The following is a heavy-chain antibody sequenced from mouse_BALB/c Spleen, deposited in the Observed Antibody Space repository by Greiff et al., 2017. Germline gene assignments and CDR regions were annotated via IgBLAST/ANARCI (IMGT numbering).Heavy chain of an antibody. CDR3: TRRLGPYFDY. V-gene: IGHV1S81*02. CDR2: INPSNGGT. J-gene: IGHJ2*01. D-gene: IGHD4-1*01. Sequence: QVQLKQSGAELVKPGASVKLSCKASGYTFTSYYMYWVKQRPGQGLEWIGEINPSNGGTNFNEKFKSKATLTVDKSSSTAYMQLSSLTSEDSAVYYCTRRLGPYFDYWGQGTTLTVSS. CDR1: GYTFTSYY.